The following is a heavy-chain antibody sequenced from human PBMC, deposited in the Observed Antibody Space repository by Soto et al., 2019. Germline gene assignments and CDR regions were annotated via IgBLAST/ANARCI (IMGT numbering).Heavy chain of an antibody. Sequence: PSETLSLTCVFYGGSFSDYYWSWIRQPPGKGLEWIGCIYYNGSINYNPSLKSRVTISVDTSKNEFSLKLNSVTAADTAVYYCVRGSSSTFDPWGQGTLVTVSS. CDR1: GGSFSDYY. CDR3: VRGSSSTFDP. V-gene: IGHV4-59*01. D-gene: IGHD2-2*01. CDR2: IYYNGSI. J-gene: IGHJ5*02.